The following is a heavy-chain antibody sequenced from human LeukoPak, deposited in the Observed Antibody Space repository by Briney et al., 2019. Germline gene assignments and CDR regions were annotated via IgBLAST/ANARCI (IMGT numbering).Heavy chain of an antibody. J-gene: IGHJ3*02. CDR2: IYHSGST. V-gene: IGHV4-4*02. CDR1: GGSISSSNW. Sequence: SETLSLTCAVSGGSISSSNWWSWVRQPPGKGLEWIGEIYHSGSTNYNPSLKSRVTISVDTSKNQFSLKLSSVTAADTAVYYCARDSGLGAFDIWGQGTMVTVSS. CDR3: ARDSGLGAFDI. D-gene: IGHD3-10*01.